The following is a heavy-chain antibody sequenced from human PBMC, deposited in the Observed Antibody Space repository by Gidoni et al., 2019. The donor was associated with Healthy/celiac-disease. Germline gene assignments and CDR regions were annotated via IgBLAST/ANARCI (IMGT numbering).Heavy chain of an antibody. Sequence: EVQLVESGGGLVQPGGSLGLSCASSGFTFSSYSLNWGRQAPGKGLEWVSSISSSSSYIYYADSVKGRFTISRDNAKNSLYLQMNSLRAEDTAVYYCAREGPRNYFDYWGQGTLVTVSS. CDR1: GFTFSSYS. J-gene: IGHJ4*02. V-gene: IGHV3-21*01. CDR2: ISSSSSYI. D-gene: IGHD7-27*01. CDR3: AREGPRNYFDY.